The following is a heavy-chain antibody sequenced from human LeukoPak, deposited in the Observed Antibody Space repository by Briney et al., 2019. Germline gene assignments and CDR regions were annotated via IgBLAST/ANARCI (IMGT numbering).Heavy chain of an antibody. CDR2: INHSGST. J-gene: IGHJ4*02. V-gene: IGHV4-34*01. Sequence: SETLSLTCAAYGGSFSGYYWSWTRQPPGKGLEWIGEINHSGSTNYNPSLKSRVTISVDTSKNQFSLKLSSVTAADTAVYYCARPERRGLQFSYFDYWGQGTLVTVSS. CDR1: GGSFSGYY. CDR3: ARPERRGLQFSYFDY. D-gene: IGHD5-24*01.